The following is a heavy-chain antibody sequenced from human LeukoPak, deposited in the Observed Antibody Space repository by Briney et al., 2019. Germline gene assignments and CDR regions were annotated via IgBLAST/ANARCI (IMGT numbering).Heavy chain of an antibody. V-gene: IGHV4-39*07. J-gene: IGHJ4*02. Sequence: SETLSLTCTVSGGSISSSNYCWGWIRQPPGKGLEWIATICYSGSTYYNPSLKSRVTISVDTSRDQFSLRLRSVTAADTAVYYCARSVVGYGVQRPGYWGQGTLVTVSS. CDR1: GGSISSSNYC. CDR3: ARSVVGYGVQRPGY. CDR2: ICYSGST. D-gene: IGHD2-21*01.